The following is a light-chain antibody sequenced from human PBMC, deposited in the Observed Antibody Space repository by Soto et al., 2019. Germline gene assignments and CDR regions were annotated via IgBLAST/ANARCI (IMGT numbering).Light chain of an antibody. V-gene: IGKV1-5*01. Sequence: DIQMTQSPSTLSASVGDRVTIACRASQNINTWLAWYQQKPGKAPKLLIYDASSLESGVPSRFSGSGSGTELTLTITSLQSDDFATYYCQQFKSFSYTFGQGTKLEI. CDR1: QNINTW. CDR3: QQFKSFSYT. CDR2: DAS. J-gene: IGKJ2*01.